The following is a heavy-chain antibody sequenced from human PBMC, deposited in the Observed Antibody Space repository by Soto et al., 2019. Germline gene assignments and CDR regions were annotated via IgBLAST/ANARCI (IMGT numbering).Heavy chain of an antibody. V-gene: IGHV4-39*01. Sequence: SETLSLTCTVYGGSISSSRYYWCWIRHPPGKGLEWIGRIYYSGSTYYNPSLKSRVTISVDTSKSQFSLKLSSVTAADTAVYYCTVQWYILTGFSLAYCGQGTLVIGSS. CDR2: IYYSGST. J-gene: IGHJ4*02. D-gene: IGHD2-8*01. CDR1: GGSISSSRYY. CDR3: TVQWYILTGFSLAY.